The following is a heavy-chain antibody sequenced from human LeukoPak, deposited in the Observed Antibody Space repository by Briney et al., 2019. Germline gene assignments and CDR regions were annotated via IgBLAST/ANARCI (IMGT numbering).Heavy chain of an antibody. Sequence: GGPLRLSGAASGFTFSSYGMHWVRQAPGKGLEWVAVIWYDGTNKYYADSVKGRFTISRDNSKNTLYLQMNSLRAEDTAVYYCARQCSGSYLPYWGQGTLVTVSS. CDR3: ARQCSGSYLPY. V-gene: IGHV3-33*01. J-gene: IGHJ4*02. D-gene: IGHD3-10*02. CDR1: GFTFSSYG. CDR2: IWYDGTNK.